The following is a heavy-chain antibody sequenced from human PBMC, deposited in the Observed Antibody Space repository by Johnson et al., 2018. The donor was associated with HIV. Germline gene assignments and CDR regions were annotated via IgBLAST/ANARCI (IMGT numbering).Heavy chain of an antibody. V-gene: IGHV3-7*05. CDR1: KFTFTNYW. CDR2: INQDGSEK. D-gene: IGHD6-13*01. CDR3: AKCPSVSTCDAFDI. J-gene: IGHJ3*02. Sequence: VLLVESGGGLVQPGGSLRLSCADSKFTFTNYWMSWVRQAPGKGLEWVANINQDGSEKYYLDSVKGRFTISRDNAKNSLYLQMNSLRAEDTALYYCAKCPSVSTCDAFDIWGQGTMVTVPS.